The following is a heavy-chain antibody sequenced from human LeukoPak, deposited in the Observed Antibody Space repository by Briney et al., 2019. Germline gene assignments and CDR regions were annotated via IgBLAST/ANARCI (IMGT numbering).Heavy chain of an antibody. D-gene: IGHD6-13*01. V-gene: IGHV3-74*01. CDR3: AKDKGSSSWYRSFDY. CDR1: GFTFSSYW. CDR2: IKSDGSTT. Sequence: GGSLRLSSAGSGFTFSSYWMSWVRQSPEKGLMWVTRIKSDGSTTTYADSVKGRFTISRDNAKNSLYLQMNSLRAEDTALYYCAKDKGSSSWYRSFDYWGQGTLVTVSS. J-gene: IGHJ4*02.